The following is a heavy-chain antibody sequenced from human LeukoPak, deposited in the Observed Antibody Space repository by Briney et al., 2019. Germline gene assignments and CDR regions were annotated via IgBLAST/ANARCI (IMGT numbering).Heavy chain of an antibody. V-gene: IGHV4-39*07. CDR3: ARRGGIAVAGTYYFDY. CDR1: GGSISSGSYY. CDR2: IYYSGST. D-gene: IGHD6-19*01. J-gene: IGHJ4*02. Sequence: SETLSLTCTVSGGSISSGSYYWGWIRQPPGKGLEWIGSIYYSGSTYYNPSLKSRVTISVDTSKNQFSLKLSSVTAADTAVYYCARRGGIAVAGTYYFDYWGQGTLVTVSS.